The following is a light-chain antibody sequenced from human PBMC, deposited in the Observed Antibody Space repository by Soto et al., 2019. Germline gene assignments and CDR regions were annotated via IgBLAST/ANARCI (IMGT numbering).Light chain of an antibody. Sequence: EIVLTQSPGTLSLSPGERATLSCRTSQSVSNNYLAWYQQKPGQAPRLLIYGASSRATGIPDRFSGSGCGTDFTLSISRLEPEDFAVYYCQQYSSLWTFGQGTKVDIK. CDR1: QSVSNNY. CDR3: QQYSSLWT. J-gene: IGKJ1*01. CDR2: GAS. V-gene: IGKV3-20*01.